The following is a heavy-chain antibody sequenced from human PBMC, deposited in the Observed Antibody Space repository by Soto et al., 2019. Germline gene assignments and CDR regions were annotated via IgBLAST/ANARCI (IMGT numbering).Heavy chain of an antibody. D-gene: IGHD3-9*01. V-gene: IGHV1-18*01. Sequence: ASVKVSCKASGYTFTSYGISWVRQAPGQGLEWMGWISAYNGNTNYAQKLQGRVTMTTDTSTSTAYMELRSLRSDDTAVYYCARGPPLNYDILTGPLGMDVWGQGTTVTLSS. CDR3: ARGPPLNYDILTGPLGMDV. CDR1: GYTFTSYG. CDR2: ISAYNGNT. J-gene: IGHJ6*02.